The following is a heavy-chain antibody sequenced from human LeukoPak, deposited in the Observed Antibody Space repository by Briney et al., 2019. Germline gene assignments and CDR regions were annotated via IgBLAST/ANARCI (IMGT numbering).Heavy chain of an antibody. CDR2: IIPIFGTA. Sequence: SVEVSCKASGGTFSSYAISWVRQAPGQGLEWMGGIIPIFGTANYAQKFQGRVTITADESTSTAYMELSSLRSEDTAVYYCATVLGSGYDLGSWFDPWGQGTLVTVSS. D-gene: IGHD5-12*01. V-gene: IGHV1-69*13. CDR1: GGTFSSYA. CDR3: ATVLGSGYDLGSWFDP. J-gene: IGHJ5*02.